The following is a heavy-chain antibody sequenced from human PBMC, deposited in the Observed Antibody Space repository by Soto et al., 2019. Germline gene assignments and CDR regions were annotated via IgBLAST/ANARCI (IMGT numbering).Heavy chain of an antibody. CDR3: ARADDYGDYPGGYYYYGMDV. Sequence: SVKVSCKASGGTFSSYAISWVRQAPGQGLEWMGGIIPIFGTANYAQKFQGRVTITADKSTSTAYMELSSLRSEDTAVYYCARADDYGDYPGGYYYYGMDVWGQGTTVTVSS. J-gene: IGHJ6*02. D-gene: IGHD4-17*01. CDR2: IIPIFGTA. V-gene: IGHV1-69*06. CDR1: GGTFSSYA.